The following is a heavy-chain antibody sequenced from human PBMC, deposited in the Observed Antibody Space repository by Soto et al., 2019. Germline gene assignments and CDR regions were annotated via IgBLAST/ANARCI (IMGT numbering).Heavy chain of an antibody. CDR1: GGSFSGYY. CDR2: INHSGST. J-gene: IGHJ6*02. V-gene: IGHV4-34*01. D-gene: IGHD5-18*01. CDR3: AGAAMAYYYGMDV. Sequence: SETLSLTCAVYGGSFSGYYWSWIRQPPGKGLEWIGEINHSGSTNYNPSLKSRVTISVDTSKDQFSLKLSSVTAADTAVYYCAGAAMAYYYGMDVWGQGTTVTVSS.